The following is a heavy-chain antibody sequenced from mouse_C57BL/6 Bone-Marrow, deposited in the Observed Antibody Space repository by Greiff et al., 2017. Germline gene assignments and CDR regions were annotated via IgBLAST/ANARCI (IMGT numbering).Heavy chain of an antibody. J-gene: IGHJ4*01. CDR2: IDPEDGET. D-gene: IGHD1-1*01. CDR3: ARRFTTVVATDYYAMDY. V-gene: IGHV14-2*01. CDR1: GFNIKDYY. Sequence: EVQLQQSGAKLVKPGASVKLSCTASGFNIKDYYMHWVKQRTEQGLEWIGRIDPEDGETKYAPKFQGKATITADTSSNTAYLQLSSLTSEDTAVYYCARRFTTVVATDYYAMDYWGQGTSVTVSS.